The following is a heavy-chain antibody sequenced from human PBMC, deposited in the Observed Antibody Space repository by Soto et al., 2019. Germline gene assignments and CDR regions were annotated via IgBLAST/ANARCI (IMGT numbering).Heavy chain of an antibody. CDR3: ARSITFDWLFFDY. D-gene: IGHD3-9*01. J-gene: IGHJ4*02. Sequence: SETLSLTCAVSGGSISSSNRWSWVRQPPGKGLEWIGEIYHSGSTNYNPSLKSRVTISVDKSKNHFSLKLSSVTAADTAVYYCARSITFDWLFFDYWGQGTLVTVSS. CDR1: GGSISSSNR. CDR2: IYHSGST. V-gene: IGHV4-4*02.